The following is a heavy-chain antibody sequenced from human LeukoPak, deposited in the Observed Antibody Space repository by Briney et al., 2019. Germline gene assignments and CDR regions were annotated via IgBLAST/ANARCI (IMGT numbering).Heavy chain of an antibody. CDR3: ARVGATWYFQH. Sequence: PGGSLRLSCAASGFTFSDYYLTWIRQAPGKGQEWVSYISSSSSDTNYADSVRGRFTISRDNANKSLYLQMNSLRDEGTAVYYCARVGATWYFQHWGQGALVTVSS. CDR2: ISSSSSDT. D-gene: IGHD1-26*01. J-gene: IGHJ1*01. CDR1: GFTFSDYY. V-gene: IGHV3-11*06.